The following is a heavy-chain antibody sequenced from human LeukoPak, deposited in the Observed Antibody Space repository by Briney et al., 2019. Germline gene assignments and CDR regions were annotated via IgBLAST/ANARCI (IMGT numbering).Heavy chain of an antibody. CDR1: GFTFSSYS. CDR3: TRHPGYYDSSGPASGR. Sequence: PGGSLRLSCAASGFTFSSYSMNWVRQASGKGLEWVGRIRSKANSYATAYAASVKGRFTISRDDSKNTAYLQMNSLKTEDTAVYYCTRHPGYYDSSGPASGRWGQGTLVTVSS. CDR2: IRSKANSYAT. J-gene: IGHJ4*02. D-gene: IGHD3-22*01. V-gene: IGHV3-73*01.